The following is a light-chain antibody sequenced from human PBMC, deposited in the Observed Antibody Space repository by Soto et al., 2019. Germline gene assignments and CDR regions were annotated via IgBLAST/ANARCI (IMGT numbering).Light chain of an antibody. J-gene: IGKJ4*01. V-gene: IGKV1-27*01. CDR3: QKYNSAPLT. CDR1: QGIGVY. CDR2: AAS. Sequence: DIQMTQSPSALSASLGDRVTITCRARQGIGVYLAWFQQKPGKVPRLLIYAASALQSGVPSRFSGGGSGTDFTLTINSLQPEDVATYYCQKYNSAPLTVGGGTKVEIK.